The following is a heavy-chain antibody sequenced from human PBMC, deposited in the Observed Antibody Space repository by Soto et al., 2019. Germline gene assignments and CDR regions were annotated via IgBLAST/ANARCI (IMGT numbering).Heavy chain of an antibody. CDR3: ASGGYYDNSGGKLSHYGLDV. V-gene: IGHV1-18*01. J-gene: IGHJ6*02. CDR2: ISPYNDYT. Sequence: QVQLVQSAGEVKKPGASVKVSCKASGYTFIRYGITWVRQAPGQGLEWMGWISPYNDYTIYAQKLQGRVTMTTDTSTSIVSIELRGRKSADTAVYYRASGGYYDNSGGKLSHYGLDVWGQGTSVTVSS. D-gene: IGHD3-16*01. CDR1: GYTFIRYG.